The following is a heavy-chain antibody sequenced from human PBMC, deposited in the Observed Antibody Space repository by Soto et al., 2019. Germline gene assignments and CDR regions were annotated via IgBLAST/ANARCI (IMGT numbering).Heavy chain of an antibody. D-gene: IGHD2-2*01. CDR3: AKDQSRRGFCTGTTCPYHYYGLDV. CDR2: ISWDGVST. V-gene: IGHV3-43*01. J-gene: IGHJ6*02. CDR1: GFIFDDYT. Sequence: GGSLRLSCAASGFIFDDYTMHWVRQVPGKGLEWVSLISWDGVSTYYADSVKGRFTISRDNNRSSLYLQMNSLRTEDTALHYCAKDQSRRGFCTGTTCPYHYYGLDVWGQGTTVTVSS.